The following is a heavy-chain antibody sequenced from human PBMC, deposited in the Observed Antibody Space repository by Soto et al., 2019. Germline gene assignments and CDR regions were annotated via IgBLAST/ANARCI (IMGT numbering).Heavy chain of an antibody. CDR2: ISGSGGST. D-gene: IGHD2-2*01. J-gene: IGHJ5*02. CDR3: AKVEDIVVVPAKGGWFDP. Sequence: GGSLRLSCAASGFTFSSYAMSWVRQAPGKGLEWVSAISGSGGSTYYADSVKGRFTISRDNSKNTLYLQMNSLRAEDTAVYYCAKVEDIVVVPAKGGWFDPWGQGTLVTVSS. V-gene: IGHV3-23*01. CDR1: GFTFSSYA.